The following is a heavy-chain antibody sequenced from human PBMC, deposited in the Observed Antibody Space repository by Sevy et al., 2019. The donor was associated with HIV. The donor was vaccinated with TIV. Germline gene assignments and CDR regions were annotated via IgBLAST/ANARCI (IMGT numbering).Heavy chain of an antibody. V-gene: IGHV4-59*01. CDR1: SDSISSSY. CDR3: ARGSQYYYYAMDV. CDR2: IYYSGIT. J-gene: IGHJ6*02. Sequence: SETLSLTCTVSSDSISSSYWSWIRQPPGKGLEWIGYIYYSGITNYNPSLKSRVTISRDMSKNQFSLKLSSVTAADTAVYYCARGSQYYYYAMDVWGQGTTVTVSS.